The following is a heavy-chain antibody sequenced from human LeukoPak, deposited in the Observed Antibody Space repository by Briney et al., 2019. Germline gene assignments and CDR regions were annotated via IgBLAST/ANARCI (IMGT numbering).Heavy chain of an antibody. CDR3: ARDEGNTGWYTFDY. CDR1: GDSVSSKNCA. D-gene: IGHD6-19*01. CDR2: TYYRSKWYN. Sequence: SQTLSLTCAISGDSVSSKNCAWNWIRQSPSRGLEWLGRTYYRSKWYNEYAESVKGRIVINPDTSKNQFSLQLNSVTPEDTAVYYCARDEGNTGWYTFDYWGQGTLVTVSS. V-gene: IGHV6-1*01. J-gene: IGHJ4*02.